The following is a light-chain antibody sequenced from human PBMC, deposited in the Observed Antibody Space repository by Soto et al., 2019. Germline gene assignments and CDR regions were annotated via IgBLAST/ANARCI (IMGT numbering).Light chain of an antibody. J-gene: IGLJ1*01. Sequence: QPVLTQPASVSGSPGQSITISCTGTSSDVGGYNYVSWYQQHPGKAPKLMIYDVSNRPSGVSNRFSGSKSGNTASLTISGLQAEDETDYYCSSYTSSSTYVFGNGTKVTV. CDR3: SSYTSSSTYV. V-gene: IGLV2-14*01. CDR1: SSDVGGYNY. CDR2: DVS.